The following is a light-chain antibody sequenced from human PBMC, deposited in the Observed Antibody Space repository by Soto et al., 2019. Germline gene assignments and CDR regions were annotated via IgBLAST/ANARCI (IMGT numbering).Light chain of an antibody. V-gene: IGLV2-23*02. CDR2: EVT. Sequence: QSALTQPASVSGSPGESITISCTGTRSDVGSYNSIAWYQQHSGKAPRVMIFEVTKRPSGISNRFSGSKSGSTASLTISGLQAEDEADYFCFSYAGDSTWVFGGGTKLTVL. J-gene: IGLJ3*02. CDR3: FSYAGDSTWV. CDR1: RSDVGSYNS.